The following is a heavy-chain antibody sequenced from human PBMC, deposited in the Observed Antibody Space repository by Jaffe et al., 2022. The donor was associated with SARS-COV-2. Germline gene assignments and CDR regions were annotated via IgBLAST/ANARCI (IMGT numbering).Heavy chain of an antibody. CDR3: AKQPAAAGTYDY. V-gene: IGHV3-23*01. Sequence: EVHLLESGGGLVQPGGSLRLSCAASGFTFSSYAMSWVRQAPGKGLEWVSAISGSGGGTYYADSVKGRFTLSRDNSKNTVYLQMNNLRADDTAVYYCAKQPAAAGTYDYWGQGTLVTVSS. J-gene: IGHJ4*02. CDR1: GFTFSSYA. CDR2: ISGSGGGT. D-gene: IGHD6-13*01.